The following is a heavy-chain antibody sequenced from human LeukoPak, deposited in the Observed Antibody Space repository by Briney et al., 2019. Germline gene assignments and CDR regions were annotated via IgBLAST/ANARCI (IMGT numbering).Heavy chain of an antibody. CDR2: IYWDDDK. D-gene: IGHD6-13*01. CDR3: GHGYSNSWNWFDP. J-gene: IGHJ5*02. V-gene: IGHV2-5*02. CDR1: GFSLTSGVG. Sequence: SGPTLVKPTQTLTLTCTFSGFSLTSGVGVGWIRQPPGKALEWLALIYWDDDKRYSPSLKSRLTITKDTSKNQVVLTMTNMDPVDTATYYCGHGYSNSWNWFDPWGQGTLVTVSS.